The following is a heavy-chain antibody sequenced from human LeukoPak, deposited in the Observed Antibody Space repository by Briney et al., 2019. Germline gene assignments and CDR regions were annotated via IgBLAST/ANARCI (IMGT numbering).Heavy chain of an antibody. CDR2: ISGSGGST. CDR3: AGSTTVTTNYYYYMDV. D-gene: IGHD4-11*01. J-gene: IGHJ6*03. V-gene: IGHV3-23*01. CDR1: GFTFSSYA. Sequence: HPGGSLRLSCAASGFTFSSYAMSWVRQAPGKGLEWVSAISGSGGSTYYADSVKGRFTISRDNSENTLYLQMNSLRAEDTAVYYCAGSTTVTTNYYYYMDVWGKGTTVTVSS.